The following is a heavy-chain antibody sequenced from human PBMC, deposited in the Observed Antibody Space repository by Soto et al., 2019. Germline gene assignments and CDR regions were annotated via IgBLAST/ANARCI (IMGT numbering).Heavy chain of an antibody. Sequence: EVQLLESGGGLVQPGGSLRLSCAASGFTFNIYAMNWVRQAPGKGLEWVSGIGGLDDNIYYADSVEGRFTISRDDAKNTLYLQLNSLGADDTAVYFCARGGGSPHHLDYWGRGALVTVSS. CDR2: IGGLDDNI. V-gene: IGHV3-23*01. CDR3: ARGGGSPHHLDY. J-gene: IGHJ4*01. CDR1: GFTFNIYA. D-gene: IGHD1-26*01.